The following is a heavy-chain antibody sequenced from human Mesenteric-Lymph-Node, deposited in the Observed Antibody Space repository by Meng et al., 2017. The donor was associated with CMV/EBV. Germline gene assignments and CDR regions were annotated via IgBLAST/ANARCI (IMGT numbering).Heavy chain of an antibody. Sequence: GESLKISCAVSGFTVSNNFLTWVRQAPGKRLERVSIIYDDGRSNYAESVRGRFTISRDNSKNTLYLQMNSLRGEDTAVYYCARDNSGWGFYDYWGQGILVTVSS. CDR3: ARDNSGWGFYDY. CDR2: IYDDGRS. D-gene: IGHD4-23*01. CDR1: GFTVSNNF. J-gene: IGHJ4*02. V-gene: IGHV3-53*01.